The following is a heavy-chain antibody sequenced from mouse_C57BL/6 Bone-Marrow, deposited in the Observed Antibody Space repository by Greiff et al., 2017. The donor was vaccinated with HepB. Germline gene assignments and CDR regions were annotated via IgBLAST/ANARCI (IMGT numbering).Heavy chain of an antibody. J-gene: IGHJ4*01. Sequence: VQLQQSGPELVKPGASVKMSCKASGYTFTDYNMHWVKQSHGKSLEWMGYINPYNGGTSYNQKFKGKATLTVNKSSSTAYMELRSLTSEDSAVYYCARESGSSYEGAVDYWGQGTSVTVSS. V-gene: IGHV1-22*01. D-gene: IGHD1-1*01. CDR2: INPYNGGT. CDR3: ARESGSSYEGAVDY. CDR1: GYTFTDYN.